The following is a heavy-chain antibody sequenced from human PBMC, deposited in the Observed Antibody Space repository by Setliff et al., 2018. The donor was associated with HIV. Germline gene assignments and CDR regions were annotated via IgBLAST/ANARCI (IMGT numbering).Heavy chain of an antibody. J-gene: IGHJ4*02. Sequence: SETLSLTCTVSGGSISFGCYYWSWIRQPAGKGLEWIGRMHTSGSTSYSPSLKSRVTISIDTSKNQFSLELTSLIAADTAVYYCAREECTSWPRVHYWGQGTLVTVSS. D-gene: IGHD6-13*01. CDR3: AREECTSWPRVHY. CDR2: MHTSGST. V-gene: IGHV4-61*02. CDR1: GGSISFGCYY.